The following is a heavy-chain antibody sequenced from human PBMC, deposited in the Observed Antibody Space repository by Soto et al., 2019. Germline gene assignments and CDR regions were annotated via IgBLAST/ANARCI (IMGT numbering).Heavy chain of an antibody. V-gene: IGHV4-59*02. CDR2: IFNSGTI. CDR3: GRDLLATASARWYFYYGLDV. CDR1: GASVNSYY. Sequence: SETLSLTCSVFGASVNSYYWSWIRQSPGRGLEWIGHIFNSGTIHYNPSLKSRVTMSVDSSKKQVSLKMNSVTAADTAIYYCGRDLLATASARWYFYYGLDVWGQGTAVTVS. J-gene: IGHJ6*02. D-gene: IGHD3-3*02.